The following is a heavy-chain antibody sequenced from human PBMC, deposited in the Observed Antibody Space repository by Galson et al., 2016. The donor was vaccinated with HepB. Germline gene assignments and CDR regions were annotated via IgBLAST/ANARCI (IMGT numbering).Heavy chain of an antibody. D-gene: IGHD3-10*01. CDR3: ARDHTHSWVGEDNWFDP. CDR2: VGPYNGNT. CDR1: GYTFTSYG. J-gene: IGHJ5*02. Sequence: SVKVSCKASGYTFTSYGISWVRQAPGQGLEWMGWVGPYNGNTNYGKKFQGRVTMTTDTSTSTSYMELRSLRSDDTAIYYCARDHTHSWVGEDNWFDPWGLGTLVTVSS. V-gene: IGHV1-18*01.